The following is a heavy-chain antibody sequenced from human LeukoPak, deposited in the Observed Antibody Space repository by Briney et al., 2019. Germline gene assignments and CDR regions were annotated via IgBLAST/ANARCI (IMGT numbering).Heavy chain of an antibody. V-gene: IGHV1-2*02. CDR3: ARDGPAQMVDFDY. CDR1: GYTFTGYY. J-gene: IGHJ4*02. CDR2: IYPNNGAT. D-gene: IGHD3-10*01. Sequence: ASVKVSCKASGYTFTGYYMHWVRQAPGQGLECMGWIYPNNGATAYAQKFQGRVAMTRDTSITTAYMELSRLRPDDTAVYYCARDGPAQMVDFDYWGQGTLVTVSS.